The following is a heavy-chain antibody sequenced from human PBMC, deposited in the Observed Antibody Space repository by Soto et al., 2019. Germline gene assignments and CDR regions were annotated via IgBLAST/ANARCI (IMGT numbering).Heavy chain of an antibody. Sequence: ASVKVSCKASGGTFSSYAISWVRQAPGQGLEWMGGIIPIFGTANYAQKFQGRVTITADESTSTAYMELSSLRSEYTAVYYCARDLHRYSSSWGQGTLVTVSS. CDR1: GGTFSSYA. J-gene: IGHJ4*02. D-gene: IGHD6-13*01. V-gene: IGHV1-69*13. CDR3: ARDLHRYSSS. CDR2: IIPIFGTA.